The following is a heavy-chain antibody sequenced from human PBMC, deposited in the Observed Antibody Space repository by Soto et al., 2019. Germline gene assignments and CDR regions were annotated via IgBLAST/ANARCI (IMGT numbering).Heavy chain of an antibody. CDR3: ARDLTYGSGSYYSFDY. V-gene: IGHV4-4*07. J-gene: IGHJ4*02. CDR1: GGSISSYY. D-gene: IGHD3-10*01. CDR2: IYTSGST. Sequence: SETLSLTCTVSGGSISSYYWSWIRQPAGKGLEWIGRIYTSGSTNYNPSLKSRVTMSVDTSKNQFSLKLSSVTAADTAVYYCARDLTYGSGSYYSFDYWGQGTLVTVSS.